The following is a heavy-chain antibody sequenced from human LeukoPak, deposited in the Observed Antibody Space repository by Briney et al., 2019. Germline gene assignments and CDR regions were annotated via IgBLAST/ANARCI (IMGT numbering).Heavy chain of an antibody. V-gene: IGHV4-39*07. Sequence: SETLSLTCTVSGGSISSSSYYWGWIRQPPGKGLEWIGSIYYSGSTYYNPSLKSRVTISVDTSKNQFSLKLSSVTAADTAVYYCARTRYSSSWSRRYYYYYMDVWGKGTTVTVSS. CDR2: IYYSGST. CDR3: ARTRYSSSWSRRYYYYYMDV. CDR1: GGSISSSSYY. D-gene: IGHD6-13*01. J-gene: IGHJ6*03.